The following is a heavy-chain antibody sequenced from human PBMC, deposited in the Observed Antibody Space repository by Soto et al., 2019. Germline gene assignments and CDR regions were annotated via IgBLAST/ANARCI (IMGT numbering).Heavy chain of an antibody. J-gene: IGHJ6*02. V-gene: IGHV3-30*18. D-gene: IGHD3-10*01. CDR1: GFTFSSYG. CDR3: AKDSSLWFGDSDSYGMDV. Sequence: LGGSLRLSCAASGFTFSSYGMHWVRQAPGKGLEWVAVISYDGSNKYYADSVKGRFTISRDNSKNTLYLQMNSLRAEDTAVYYCAKDSSLWFGDSDSYGMDVWGQGTTVTVSS. CDR2: ISYDGSNK.